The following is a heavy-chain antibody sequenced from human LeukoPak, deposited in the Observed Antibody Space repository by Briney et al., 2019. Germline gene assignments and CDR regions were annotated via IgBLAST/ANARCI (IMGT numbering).Heavy chain of an antibody. Sequence: GGSLRLSCAASGFTVSSNYMSWVRQAPGKGLEWVSAIYSGGSAYYADSVKGRFTISRDNSKSTLYIQMNSLRAEDTAVYYCARAKPKNMVRGLIMRRESRYYFDYWGQGTLVTVSS. CDR3: ARAKPKNMVRGLIMRRESRYYFDY. D-gene: IGHD3-10*01. CDR1: GFTVSSNY. CDR2: IYSGGSA. V-gene: IGHV3-53*01. J-gene: IGHJ4*02.